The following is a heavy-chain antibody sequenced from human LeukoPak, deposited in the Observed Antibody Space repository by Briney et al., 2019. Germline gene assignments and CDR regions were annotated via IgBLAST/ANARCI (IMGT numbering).Heavy chain of an antibody. V-gene: IGHV4-59*01. CDR2: IYYSGST. J-gene: IGHJ6*03. D-gene: IGHD1-26*01. Sequence: SETLSLTCTASGGSISSYYWSWIRQPPGKELEWIGYIYYSGSTNYNPSLKSRVTISVDTSKNQFSLKLSSVTAADTAVYYCASVGVSGSYYYYYYMDVWGKGTTVTVSS. CDR3: ASVGVSGSYYYYYYMDV. CDR1: GGSISSYY.